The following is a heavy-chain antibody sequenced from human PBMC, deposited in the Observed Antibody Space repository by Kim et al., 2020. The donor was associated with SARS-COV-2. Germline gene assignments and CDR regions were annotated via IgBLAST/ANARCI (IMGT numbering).Heavy chain of an antibody. D-gene: IGHD1-26*01. V-gene: IGHV3-9*01. CDR3: AKDIGVGATDY. Sequence: GGSLRLSCAASGFTFDDYAMHWVRQAPGKGLEWVSGISWNSGSIGYADSVKGRFTISRDNAKNSVYLQMNSLRAEDTALYYCAKDIGVGATDYWGQGTLVTVSS. CDR1: GFTFDDYA. CDR2: ISWNSGSI. J-gene: IGHJ4*02.